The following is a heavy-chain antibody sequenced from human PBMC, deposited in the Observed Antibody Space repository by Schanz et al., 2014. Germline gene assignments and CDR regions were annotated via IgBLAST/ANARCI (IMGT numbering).Heavy chain of an antibody. D-gene: IGHD2-15*01. CDR1: GFTFSSYA. CDR3: AKGSVVVVAATLPFDY. Sequence: EVQLVESGGGLVQPGGSLRLSCAASGFTFSSYAMSWVRQAPGKGLEWVSAISGSGGSTYYADSVKGRFTISRDNSKNTXYLQMNSLRAEDTAVYYCAKGSVVVVAATLPFDYWGQGTLVTVSS. V-gene: IGHV3-23*04. CDR2: ISGSGGST. J-gene: IGHJ4*02.